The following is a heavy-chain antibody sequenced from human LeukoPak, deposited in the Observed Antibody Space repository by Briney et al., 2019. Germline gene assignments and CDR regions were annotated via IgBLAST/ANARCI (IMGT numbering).Heavy chain of an antibody. V-gene: IGHV1-69*05. CDR2: IIPIFGTA. Sequence: SVKVSCKASGGTFSSYAIGWVRQAPGQGLEWMGGIIPIFGTANYAQKFQGRVTITTDESTSTAYMELSSLRSEDTAVYYCARLWFGELRDYGMDVWGQGTTVTVSS. D-gene: IGHD3-10*01. J-gene: IGHJ6*02. CDR1: GGTFSSYA. CDR3: ARLWFGELRDYGMDV.